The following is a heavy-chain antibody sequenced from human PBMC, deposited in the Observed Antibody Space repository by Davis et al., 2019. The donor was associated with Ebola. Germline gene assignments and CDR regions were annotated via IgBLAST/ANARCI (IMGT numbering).Heavy chain of an antibody. J-gene: IGHJ5*02. CDR2: IRSKAYGGTT. CDR3: TRGGFYGDYEGDP. CDR1: GFTFGDYA. D-gene: IGHD4-17*01. Sequence: GESLKISCTASGFTFGDYAMSWFRQAPGKGLGWVGFIRSKAYGGTTEYAASVKGRFTISRDDSKSIAYLQMNSLKTEDTAVYYCTRGGFYGDYEGDPWGQGTLVTVSS. V-gene: IGHV3-49*03.